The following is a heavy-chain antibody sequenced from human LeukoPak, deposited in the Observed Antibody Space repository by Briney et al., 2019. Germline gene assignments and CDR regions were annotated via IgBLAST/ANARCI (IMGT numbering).Heavy chain of an antibody. CDR1: GYSFTSYW. CDR2: IYPGDSDT. Sequence: GESLKISCQGSGYSFTSYWIGWVRQMPGKGLEWMGIIYPGDSDTRYSPSCQGQVTISADKSISTAYLQWSSLKASDTAMYYCARGGIVLLNWFDPWGQGTLVTVSS. V-gene: IGHV5-51*01. D-gene: IGHD2-8*01. J-gene: IGHJ5*02. CDR3: ARGGIVLLNWFDP.